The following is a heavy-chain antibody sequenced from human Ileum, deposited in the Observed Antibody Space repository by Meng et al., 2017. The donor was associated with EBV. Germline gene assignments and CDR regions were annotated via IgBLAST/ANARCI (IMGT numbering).Heavy chain of an antibody. CDR3: ARRDTAWFDP. J-gene: IGHJ5*02. CDR1: VGSITRYSYY. Sequence: HLQVSDPVLVRRSEPLSLTCSVSVGSITRYSYYWGWIRQPPGKGLEWIATIYHTGSNYYNPSLKSRVTISVDTSKNEFSLKVTSVTAADTALYYCARRDTAWFDPWGRGTLVTVSS. D-gene: IGHD2-21*02. CDR2: IYHTGSN. V-gene: IGHV4-39*01.